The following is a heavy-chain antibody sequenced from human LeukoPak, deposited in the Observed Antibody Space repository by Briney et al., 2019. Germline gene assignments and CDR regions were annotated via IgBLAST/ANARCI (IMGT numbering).Heavy chain of an antibody. V-gene: IGHV3-21*01. CDR1: GFTFSSYS. CDR3: ARDPDTASFFDY. D-gene: IGHD5-18*01. CDR2: ISSSSSYI. J-gene: IGHJ4*02. Sequence: GGSLRLSCAASGFTFSSYSMNWVRHAPGKGLEWVSSISSSSSYIYYADSVKGRFTISRDNAKNSLYLQMNSLRAEDTAVYYCARDPDTASFFDYWGQGTLVTVSS.